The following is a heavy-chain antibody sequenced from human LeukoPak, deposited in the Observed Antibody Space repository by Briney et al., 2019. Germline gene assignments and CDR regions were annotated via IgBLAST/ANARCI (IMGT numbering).Heavy chain of an antibody. CDR1: GFTSSTYS. V-gene: IGHV3-48*01. J-gene: IGHJ4*02. CDR3: ARGGYYDGSGYYYLDY. CDR2: ISSSDSPI. D-gene: IGHD3-22*01. Sequence: PGGSLRLSCAASGFTSSTYSMNWVRHAPGKGLEWVSYISSSDSPIDYTDSVKGRFTISRDNAKNSLYLQMNSLRVEDAAVYYCARGGYYDGSGYYYLDYWGQGTLVTVSS.